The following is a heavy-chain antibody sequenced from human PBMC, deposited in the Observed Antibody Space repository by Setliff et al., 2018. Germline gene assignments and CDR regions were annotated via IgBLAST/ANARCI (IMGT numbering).Heavy chain of an antibody. V-gene: IGHV1-18*01. CDR2: ISPYYGST. CDR1: GFGFTTFG. Sequence: ASVKVSCKVSGFGFTTFGFSWVRQAPGQGLEWMGWISPYYGSTNYAQKFQGRVTMTTDTSTNTAYMELTSLTSDDTALSYCARVGPLTDDAFDIWGQGTMVTVSS. J-gene: IGHJ3*02. D-gene: IGHD1-26*01. CDR3: ARVGPLTDDAFDI.